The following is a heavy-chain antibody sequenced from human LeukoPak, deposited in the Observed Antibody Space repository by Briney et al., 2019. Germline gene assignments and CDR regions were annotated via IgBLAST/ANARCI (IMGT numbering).Heavy chain of an antibody. V-gene: IGHV1-18*01. CDR3: ARDWYLITVGALIDY. D-gene: IGHD1-26*01. Sequence: ASVKVSCKASGYTFTSYGISWVRQAPGQGLEWMGWISAYNGNTNYAQKLQGRVTMTTDTSTSTAYMELRSLRSDDTAVYYCARDWYLITVGALIDYWGQGTLVTVSS. CDR1: GYTFTSYG. CDR2: ISAYNGNT. J-gene: IGHJ4*02.